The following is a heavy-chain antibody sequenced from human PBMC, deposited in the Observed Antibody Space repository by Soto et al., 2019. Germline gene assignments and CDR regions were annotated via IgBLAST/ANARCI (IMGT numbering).Heavy chain of an antibody. CDR2: IYPGDSDT. CDR3: ARGYCTTTICDPWFDP. D-gene: IGHD2-2*01. V-gene: IGHV5-51*01. J-gene: IGHJ5*02. Sequence: GESLKISCTGSGYAFTSYWIAWVRQMPGKCLEWMGIIYPGDSDTRYSPSFQGQVTISADKSITTAYLQWSSLKASDTAMYYCARGYCTTTICDPWFDPWGQGTLVTVSS. CDR1: GYAFTSYW.